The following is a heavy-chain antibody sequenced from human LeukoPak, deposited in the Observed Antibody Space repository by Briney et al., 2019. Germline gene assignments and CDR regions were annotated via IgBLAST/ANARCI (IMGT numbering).Heavy chain of an antibody. CDR3: ARATVAGREFY. CDR2: IIPMSGTV. J-gene: IGHJ4*02. V-gene: IGHV1-69*06. D-gene: IGHD6-19*01. Sequence: SVKVSCKASGGTFSTFGISWVRQAPGQGLEWMGGIIPMSGTVNNAQKFQGRVTITADKSTGTAYMELSSLRSDDTAVYYCARATVAGREFYWGQGTLVTVSS. CDR1: GGTFSTFG.